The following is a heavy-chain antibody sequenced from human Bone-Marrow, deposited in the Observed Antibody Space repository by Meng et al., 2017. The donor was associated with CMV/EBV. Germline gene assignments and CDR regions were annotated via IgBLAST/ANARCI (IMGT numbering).Heavy chain of an antibody. D-gene: IGHD3-3*01. CDR2: IYYSGST. Sequence: SETLSLTCTVPGGSISSYYWSWIRQPPGKGLEWIGYIYYSGSTNYNPPPKSRVTISVDTSKNQFSLKLSSVTAADTAVYYCARGQFLEFDYWGQGTLVTVSS. J-gene: IGHJ4*02. CDR3: ARGQFLEFDY. V-gene: IGHV4-59*01. CDR1: GGSISSYY.